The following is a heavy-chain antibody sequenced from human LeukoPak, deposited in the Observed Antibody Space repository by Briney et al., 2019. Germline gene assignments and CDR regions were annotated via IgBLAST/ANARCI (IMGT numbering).Heavy chain of an antibody. Sequence: PSETLSLTCAVYGGSFSGYYWNWIRQPPGKGLEWIGEINHSGSTNYNPSLKSRVTISVDTSKNQFSLKLSSVTAADTAVYYCASVYRNYYYMDVWGKGTTVTISS. CDR3: ASVYRNYYYMDV. V-gene: IGHV4-34*01. CDR1: GGSFSGYY. D-gene: IGHD1-26*01. J-gene: IGHJ6*03. CDR2: INHSGST.